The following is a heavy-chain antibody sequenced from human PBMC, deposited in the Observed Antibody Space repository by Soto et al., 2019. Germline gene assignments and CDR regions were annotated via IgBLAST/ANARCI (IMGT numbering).Heavy chain of an antibody. CDR3: ARTNFHYYVSESFSGMDV. V-gene: IGHV4-59*01. D-gene: IGHD3-10*01. CDR2: IYYSGRT. J-gene: IGHJ6*02. CDR1: GGSISSDW. Sequence: QVQLQESGPGLVKPSETLSLTCTVSGGSISSDWWNWIRQPPGKGLEWIGYIYYSGRTNYNPSLKSRVTISGDTSKNQFSLELSSVTAADTAVYYCARTNFHYYVSESFSGMDVWGQGTAVTVSS.